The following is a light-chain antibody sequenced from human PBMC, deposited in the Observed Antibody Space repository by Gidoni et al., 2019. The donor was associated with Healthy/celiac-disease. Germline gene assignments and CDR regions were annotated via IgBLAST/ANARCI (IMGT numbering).Light chain of an antibody. V-gene: IGKV3-20*01. CDR3: QQYGSSPWP. CDR1: QSVSSSY. CDR2: GAS. Sequence: ERVLTQSPGTLSLSPGERATLSCRASQSVSSSYLAWYQQKPGQAPRLLIYGASSRATGIPDRFSGSGSGTDFTLTISRLEPEDFAVYYCQQYGSSPWPFGQGTKVEIK. J-gene: IGKJ1*01.